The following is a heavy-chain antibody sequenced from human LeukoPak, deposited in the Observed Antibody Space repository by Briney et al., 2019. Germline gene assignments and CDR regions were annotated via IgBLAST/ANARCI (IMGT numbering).Heavy chain of an antibody. CDR3: ARHTTAVLRGARGMDV. J-gene: IGHJ6*02. Sequence: GGSLRLSCAASGFIVSSNNISWVRQAPGKGLEWVSVIYSGGSTYYSESVKGRFTISRDNSKNTVYLQMNSLRAEATAVYFCARHTTAVLRGARGMDVWGQGSTVTVSS. D-gene: IGHD3-10*01. CDR2: IYSGGST. CDR1: GFIVSSNN. V-gene: IGHV3-53*01.